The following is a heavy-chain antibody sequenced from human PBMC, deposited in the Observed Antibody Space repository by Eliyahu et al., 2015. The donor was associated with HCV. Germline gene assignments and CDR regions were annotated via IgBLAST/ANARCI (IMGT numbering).Heavy chain of an antibody. D-gene: IGHD1-26*01. CDR1: GFXFTTYA. V-gene: IGHV3-23*01. J-gene: IGHJ6*02. Sequence: EVQLLESGGGLVQPGGSLRLSCVXSGFXFTTYAMSWVRQAPGKGLXWVSGISRTGEYIYYADSVRSQFIISRDNSKNTLYLQMYTLRVEDSAVYHCVKHSGTYYYNSEMDVWGRGTTVTVSS. CDR2: ISRTGEYI. CDR3: VKHSGTYYYNSEMDV.